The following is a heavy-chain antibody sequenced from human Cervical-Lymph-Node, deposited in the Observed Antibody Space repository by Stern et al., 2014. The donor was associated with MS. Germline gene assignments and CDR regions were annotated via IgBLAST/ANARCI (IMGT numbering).Heavy chain of an antibody. V-gene: IGHV1-69*01. CDR1: GGTFNNYA. J-gene: IGHJ6*02. CDR3: ARDRVRRCLERSPYSYYGMDV. Sequence: VHLVESGAEVKKPGSSVKVSCKASGGTFNNYAISWVRQAPGQGLEWLGGIILIFDTSDYSQEFQGRVTITADESTSTAYMELTSLRSEDTAVYYCARDRVRRCLERSPYSYYGMDVWGQGTTVTVSS. D-gene: IGHD3-3*01. CDR2: IILIFDTS.